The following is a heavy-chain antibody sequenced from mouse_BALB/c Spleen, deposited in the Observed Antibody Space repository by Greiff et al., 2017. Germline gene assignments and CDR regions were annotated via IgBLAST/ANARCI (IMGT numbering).Heavy chain of an antibody. CDR2: ISSGGSYT. Sequence: EVKLQESGGDLVKPGGSLKLSCAASGFTFSSYGMSWVRQTPDKRLEWVATISSGGSYTYYPDSVKGRFTISRDNAKNTLYLQMSSLKSEDTAMYYCARPYYYGSSYVLYYFDYWGQGTTLTVSS. CDR1: GFTFSSYG. CDR3: ARPYYYGSSYVLYYFDY. V-gene: IGHV5-6*01. J-gene: IGHJ2*01. D-gene: IGHD1-1*01.